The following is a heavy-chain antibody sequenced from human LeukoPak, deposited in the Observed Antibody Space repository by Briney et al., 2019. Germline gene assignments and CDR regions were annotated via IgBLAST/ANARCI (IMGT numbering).Heavy chain of an antibody. D-gene: IGHD2-15*01. CDR2: IYSGGST. CDR1: GFTVSSNY. Sequence: GGSLRLSCAASGFTVSSNYMSWVHQAPGKGLEWVSVIYSGGSTYYADSVKGRFTISRDNSKNTLYLQMNSLRAEDTAVYYCASMADCSGGSCYLYYYYYMDVWGKGTTVTVSS. CDR3: ASMADCSGGSCYLYYYYYMDV. J-gene: IGHJ6*03. V-gene: IGHV3-66*01.